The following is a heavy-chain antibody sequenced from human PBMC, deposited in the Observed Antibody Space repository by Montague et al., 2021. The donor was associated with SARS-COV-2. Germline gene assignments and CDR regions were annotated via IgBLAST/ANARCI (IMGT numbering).Heavy chain of an antibody. CDR3: ARLRDGVVPSPILGVGPYYSYYYMDV. D-gene: IGHD3-10*01. V-gene: IGHV4-34*01. CDR2: INHGGST. CDR1: GTSFSGYY. Sequence: SETLSLTCAVHGTSFSGYYWNWIRQPPGKGLEWIGEINHGGSTKXSPSLKSRLTISADTSKNQFSLKLTSVVAADTAVYYCARLRDGVVPSPILGVGPYYSYYYMDVWGRGTTVTVSS. J-gene: IGHJ6*03.